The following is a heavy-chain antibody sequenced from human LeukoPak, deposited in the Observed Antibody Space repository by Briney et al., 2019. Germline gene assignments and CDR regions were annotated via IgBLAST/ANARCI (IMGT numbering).Heavy chain of an antibody. J-gene: IGHJ4*02. Sequence: LSLTCTVSGGSISSHYWSWIRQAPGKGLECVSYISSSGNTTYHADSVKGRFTIFRDNAKNSLYLQTSSLRAEDTAVYYCARDGGSSWYFDYWGQGTLVTVSS. CDR3: ARDGGSSWYFDY. D-gene: IGHD6-13*01. CDR2: ISSSGNTT. V-gene: IGHV3-11*04. CDR1: GGSISSHY.